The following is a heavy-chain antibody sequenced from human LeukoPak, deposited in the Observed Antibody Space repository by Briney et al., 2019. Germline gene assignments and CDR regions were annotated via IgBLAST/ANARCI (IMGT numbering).Heavy chain of an antibody. CDR3: ARYFDWLLGLDY. Sequence: GGSLRLSCAASGFTFSSYSMNWVRQAPGKGLEWVSSISSSSYIYYADSVKGRFTISRDNAKNSLYLQMNSLRAEDTAVYYCARYFDWLLGLDYWGQGTLVTVSS. J-gene: IGHJ4*02. CDR2: ISSSSYI. V-gene: IGHV3-21*01. D-gene: IGHD3-9*01. CDR1: GFTFSSYS.